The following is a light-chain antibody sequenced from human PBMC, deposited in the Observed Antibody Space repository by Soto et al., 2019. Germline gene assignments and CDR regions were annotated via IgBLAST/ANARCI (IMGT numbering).Light chain of an antibody. Sequence: DIQMTQSPSSLSESVGDRVTITCRASQDISVYLAWYQQKPGKVPKLLIYSASTLQSGVPSRFSGSGSGTDFTLTISSLQPEDVAIYFCQKFNTAPLTFGQGTRLEIK. J-gene: IGKJ5*01. CDR2: SAS. V-gene: IGKV1-27*01. CDR1: QDISVY. CDR3: QKFNTAPLT.